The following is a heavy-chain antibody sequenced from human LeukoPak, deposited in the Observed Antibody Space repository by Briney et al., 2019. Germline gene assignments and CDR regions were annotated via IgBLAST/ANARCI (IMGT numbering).Heavy chain of an antibody. Sequence: GGSLRLSCKASGFTFHNYAMTWVRQAPGKGLDWVSTVSGTGTSTFYADSVKVRATISRDNSKNMLYLQMSSLRAEDTAMYYCARGYYDSHRGFFEYWGLGTLVTVSS. J-gene: IGHJ4*02. CDR3: ARGYYDSHRGFFEY. CDR1: GFTFHNYA. CDR2: VSGTGTST. D-gene: IGHD3-3*01. V-gene: IGHV3-23*01.